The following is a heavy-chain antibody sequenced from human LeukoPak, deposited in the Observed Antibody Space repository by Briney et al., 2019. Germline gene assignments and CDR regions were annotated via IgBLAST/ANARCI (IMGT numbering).Heavy chain of an antibody. J-gene: IGHJ4*02. CDR2: INPNSGGT. CDR3: ARDQGYGSGGYSFDY. Sequence: ASVKVSCKPSGYTFAGYFVHWVRQAPGQGLEWMGWINPNSGGTNYTQNFQGRVTITRDTSITTAYMELSRLTSDDTALYYCARDQGYGSGGYSFDYWGQGTLVTVSS. D-gene: IGHD3-10*01. CDR1: GYTFAGYF. V-gene: IGHV1-2*02.